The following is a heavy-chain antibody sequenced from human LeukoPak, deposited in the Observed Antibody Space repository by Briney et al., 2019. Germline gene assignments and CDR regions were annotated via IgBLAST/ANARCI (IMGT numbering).Heavy chain of an antibody. D-gene: IGHD3-22*01. CDR3: AINPDSSGGGSDWYFGL. CDR2: INPNSGGT. V-gene: IGHV1-2*02. J-gene: IGHJ2*01. CDR1: GYTFTGYY. Sequence: ASVKVSCKASGYTFTGYYVHWVRQAPGQGLEWMGWINPNSGGTNYAQKFQGRVTMTRDTSINTAYMELSRLRSDDTAVYYCAINPDSSGGGSDWYFGLWGRGTLVTVSS.